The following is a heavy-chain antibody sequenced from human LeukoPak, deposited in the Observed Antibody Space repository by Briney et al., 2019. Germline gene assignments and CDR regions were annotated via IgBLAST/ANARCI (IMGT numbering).Heavy chain of an antibody. CDR3: AKVLGYRSGGSCYGQFDP. D-gene: IGHD2-15*01. CDR2: INPNGGGT. J-gene: IGHJ5*02. V-gene: IGHV1-46*01. Sequence: ASVKVSCKASGYTLSSYYMHWVRQAPGQGLEWMGIINPNGGGTSYAQKFQGRVTMTRDTSTSTVYMELSSLRSEDTAVYYCAKVLGYRSGGSCYGQFDPWGQGTLVTVSS. CDR1: GYTLSSYY.